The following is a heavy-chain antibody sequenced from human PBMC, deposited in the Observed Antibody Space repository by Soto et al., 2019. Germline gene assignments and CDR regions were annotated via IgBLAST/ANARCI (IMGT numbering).Heavy chain of an antibody. V-gene: IGHV1-69*02. CDR2: IIPILGIA. J-gene: IGHJ6*02. Sequence: QVQLVQSGAEVKKPGSSVKVSCKASGGTFSSYTISWVRQAPGQGREWMGRIIPILGIANYAQNFQGRVTITADKSTSTAYMELRSLRSEDTAVYCCASLMSSGYYYGMDVWGQGTTVTVSS. CDR3: ASLMSSGYYYGMDV. CDR1: GGTFSSYT. D-gene: IGHD3-10*01.